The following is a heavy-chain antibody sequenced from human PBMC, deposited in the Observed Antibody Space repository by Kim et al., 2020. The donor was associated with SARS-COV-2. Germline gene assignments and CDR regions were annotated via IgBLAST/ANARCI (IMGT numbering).Heavy chain of an antibody. V-gene: IGHV3-23*01. D-gene: IGHD6-19*01. Sequence: GGSLILSCVATGFTFSSYAMTWVRQAPGKGLELVSSISASGGNTYYADSVKGRFTISRDHSKNTLYLQMNSLRTDDTAVYYCAKALAVAGTRGIYYFDY. J-gene: IGHJ4*01. CDR3: AKALAVAGTRGIYYFDY. CDR2: ISASGGNT. CDR1: GFTFSSYA.